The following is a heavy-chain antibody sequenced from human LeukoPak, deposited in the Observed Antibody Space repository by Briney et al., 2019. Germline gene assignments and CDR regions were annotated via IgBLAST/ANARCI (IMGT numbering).Heavy chain of an antibody. CDR2: IYSGGST. D-gene: IGHD1-26*01. Sequence: PGGSLRLSCAASGLTVSSNYMSWGRQAPGKGVEWGPGIYSGGSTEYTDSVKGRFTISRDNSKNMVYLQMNSLRAEDTAVYYCARGDSGSWNYKRGFDYWGQGTLVTVSS. J-gene: IGHJ4*02. V-gene: IGHV3-53*01. CDR3: ARGDSGSWNYKRGFDY. CDR1: GLTVSSNY.